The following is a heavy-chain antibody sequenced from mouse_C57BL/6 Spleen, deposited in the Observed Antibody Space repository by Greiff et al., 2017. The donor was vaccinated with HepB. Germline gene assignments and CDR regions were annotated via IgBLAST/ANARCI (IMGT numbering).Heavy chain of an antibody. J-gene: IGHJ3*01. V-gene: IGHV3-6*01. CDR3: ARGGPLRGFAY. Sequence: EVKLQESGPGLVKPSQSLSLTCSVTGYSITSGYYWNWIRQFPGNKLEWMGYISYDGSNNYNPSLKNRISITRDTSKNQFFLKLNSVTTEDTATYYCARGGPLRGFAYWGQGTLVTVSA. CDR1: GYSITSGYY. CDR2: ISYDGSN.